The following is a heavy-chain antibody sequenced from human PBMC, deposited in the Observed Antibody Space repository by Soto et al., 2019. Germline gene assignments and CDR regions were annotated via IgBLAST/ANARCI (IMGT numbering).Heavy chain of an antibody. CDR1: GGSITTNDW. D-gene: IGHD2-2*01. CDR3: ARDVAMPGESDRFDQ. Sequence: SETLSLTCTVSGGSITTNDWWSWVRQPPGKGLEWIGEIYHTGLTNYSASLKSRVTMSVDGSKNQFSLMLTSVTAADTAIYYCARDVAMPGESDRFDQWSQGALVTVSS. V-gene: IGHV4-4*02. J-gene: IGHJ4*01. CDR2: IYHTGLT.